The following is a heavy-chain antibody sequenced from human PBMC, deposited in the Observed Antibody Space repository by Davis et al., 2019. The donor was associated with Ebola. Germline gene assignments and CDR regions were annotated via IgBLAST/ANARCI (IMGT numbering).Heavy chain of an antibody. V-gene: IGHV3-21*01. D-gene: IGHD6-13*01. CDR2: ISSSSSYI. J-gene: IGHJ3*02. CDR1: GFTFSSYS. Sequence: PGGSLRLSCAASGFTFSSYSMNWVRQAPGKGLEWVSSISSSSSYIYYADSVKGRFTISRDNAKNSLYLQMNSLRAEDTAVYYCARIAAGRGAFDIWGQGTMVTVSS. CDR3: ARIAAGRGAFDI.